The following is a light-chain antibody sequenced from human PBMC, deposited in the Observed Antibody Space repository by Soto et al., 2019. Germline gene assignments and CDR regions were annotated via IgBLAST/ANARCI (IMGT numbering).Light chain of an antibody. CDR2: AAS. Sequence: AIQMTQSPSSMSASVGDRGTISCRASQGIRNDLGGYQVKPGKAPKLLIYAASTLQSGVPSRFSGSASGTDFTLTISSLQPEDFATYYCLQDYNYPRTFGQGTKVDI. J-gene: IGKJ1*01. CDR1: QGIRND. V-gene: IGKV1-6*01. CDR3: LQDYNYPRT.